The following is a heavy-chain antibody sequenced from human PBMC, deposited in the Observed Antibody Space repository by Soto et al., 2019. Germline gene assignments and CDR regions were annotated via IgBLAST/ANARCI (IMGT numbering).Heavy chain of an antibody. J-gene: IGHJ4*02. CDR1: GYIFTSYW. D-gene: IGHD3-22*01. CDR2: IYPGDSDT. V-gene: IGHV5-51*01. CDR3: ARQLSSAAPFFDY. Sequence: GEALKISCKGSGYIFTSYWIGWGRQMPGKGLEWMGIIYPGDSDTRYSPSFQGQVTISADKSISTAYLQWSSLRASDTAMYYCARQLSSAAPFFDYWGQGTLVTVSS.